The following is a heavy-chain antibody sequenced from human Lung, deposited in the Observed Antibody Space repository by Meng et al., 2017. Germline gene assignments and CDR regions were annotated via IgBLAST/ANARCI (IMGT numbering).Heavy chain of an antibody. V-gene: IGHV4-39*01. CDR3: SRRINTAGGWFDS. Sequence: QLQRQESGPGLVKPSETRSLTCPVSGGSIGSNSYHWGWIRQPPGKGLEWVGTIDYSGTTYSNSSLKSRVTISVDTSRNQFSLKLTSVTAADTAIYYCSRRINTAGGWFDSWGQGTLVTVSS. D-gene: IGHD5-18*01. J-gene: IGHJ5*01. CDR2: IDYSGTT. CDR1: GGSIGSNSYH.